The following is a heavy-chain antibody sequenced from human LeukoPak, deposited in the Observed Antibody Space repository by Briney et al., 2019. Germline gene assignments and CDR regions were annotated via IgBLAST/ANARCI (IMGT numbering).Heavy chain of an antibody. CDR1: GGSFSGYY. D-gene: IGHD3-22*01. Sequence: SETLSLTCAVYGGSFSGYYWSWIRQPPGKGLEWIGEINHSGSTNYNPSLKSRVTISVDTSKNQFSLKLSSVTAADTAVYYCARRKAYYYDSSGYYYQYWGQGTLVTVSS. V-gene: IGHV4-34*01. J-gene: IGHJ1*01. CDR2: INHSGST. CDR3: ARRKAYYYDSSGYYYQY.